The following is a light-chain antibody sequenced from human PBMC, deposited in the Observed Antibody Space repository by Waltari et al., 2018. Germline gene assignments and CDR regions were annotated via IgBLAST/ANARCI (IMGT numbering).Light chain of an antibody. Sequence: QSVLTQPPSVSEAPRQRVTISCSGSYSNIGTHGVNWYQLVPGKTPRLFIYYDDLGPSGVSERFSGSRSGTSASLAIRGLQPEDEAEYFCEAWDDSLDGWVFGGGTKLTVL. CDR2: YDD. CDR1: YSNIGTHG. V-gene: IGLV1-36*01. J-gene: IGLJ3*02. CDR3: EAWDDSLDGWV.